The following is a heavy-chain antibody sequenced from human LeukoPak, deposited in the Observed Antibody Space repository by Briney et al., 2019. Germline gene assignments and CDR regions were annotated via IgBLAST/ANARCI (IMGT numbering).Heavy chain of an antibody. V-gene: IGHV3-64*02. D-gene: IGHD1-26*01. J-gene: IGHJ5*02. CDR3: ARAPKFRLVGVPKGPFDP. CDR1: GFTFSDYT. Sequence: GGSLRLSCAASGFTFSDYTMHWVRLAPGKRLEYVSAITANGGSKYHADSVRARFTVSRDNSKNTLYLQMGSLRAEDTAVYYCARAPKFRLVGVPKGPFDPWGQGTLVTVSS. CDR2: ITANGGSK.